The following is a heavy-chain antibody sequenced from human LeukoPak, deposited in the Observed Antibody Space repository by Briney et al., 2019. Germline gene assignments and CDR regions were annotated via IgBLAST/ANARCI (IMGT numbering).Heavy chain of an antibody. J-gene: IGHJ4*02. V-gene: IGHV1-18*01. CDR3: ARTYCVNGVCSAFDY. D-gene: IGHD2-8*01. Sequence: ASVKVSCKASGYTFNSYGISWVRQAPGQGLEWMGWISAYNGKTNYAQKLQGRVTMTTDTSTSTAYMELRSLRSDDAAVYYCARTYCVNGVCSAFDYWGQGTLVTVPS. CDR1: GYTFNSYG. CDR2: ISAYNGKT.